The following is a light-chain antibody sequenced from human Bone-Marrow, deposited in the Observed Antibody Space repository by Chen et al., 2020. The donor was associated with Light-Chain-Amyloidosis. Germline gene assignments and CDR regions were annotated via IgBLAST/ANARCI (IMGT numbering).Light chain of an antibody. CDR2: EVT. CDR1: SMDVGGAIQ. CDR3: SSYTITNTLV. Sequence: SALTKPASVSGSPGRPTTISCTGTSMDVGGAIQASWYQQHPDKAPKLMIYEVTNRPSWVPDRFSGSKSDNTASLTSSGLQTEDEADYFCSSYTITNTLVFGSGTRVTVL. V-gene: IGLV2-14*01. J-gene: IGLJ1*01.